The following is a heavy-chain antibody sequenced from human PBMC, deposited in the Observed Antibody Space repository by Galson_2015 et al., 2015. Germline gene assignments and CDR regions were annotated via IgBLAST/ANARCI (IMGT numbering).Heavy chain of an antibody. CDR2: ISSSSSYT. D-gene: IGHD6-19*01. CDR3: ARGIAVAGTYYYYGMDV. Sequence: SLRLSCAASGFTFSDYYMSWIRQAPGKGLEWVSYISSSSSYTNYADSVKGRFTISRDNAKNSLYLQMNSLRAEDTAVYYCARGIAVAGTYYYYGMDVWGQGTTVTVSS. CDR1: GFTFSDYY. V-gene: IGHV3-11*06. J-gene: IGHJ6*02.